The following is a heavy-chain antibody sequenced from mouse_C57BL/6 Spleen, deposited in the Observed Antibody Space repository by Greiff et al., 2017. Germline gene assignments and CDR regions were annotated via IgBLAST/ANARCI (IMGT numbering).Heavy chain of an antibody. J-gene: IGHJ4*01. Sequence: VQLQQPGAELVKPGASVKLSCKASGYTFTSYCMQWVKQRPGQGLEWIGEIDPADGNTNYNQKFKGKATLTVDTSSSTAYMQLSSLTSEDSAVYYCACTTVITRALDYWGQGTSVTVSA. CDR1: GYTFTSYC. D-gene: IGHD1-1*01. CDR3: ACTTVITRALDY. CDR2: IDPADGNT. V-gene: IGHV1-50*01.